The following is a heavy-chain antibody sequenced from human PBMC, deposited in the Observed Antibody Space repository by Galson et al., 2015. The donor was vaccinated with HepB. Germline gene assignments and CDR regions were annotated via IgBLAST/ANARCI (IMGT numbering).Heavy chain of an antibody. CDR1: GGTFSSYA. J-gene: IGHJ3*02. D-gene: IGHD2-2*01. V-gene: IGHV1-69*04. Sequence: SVKVSCKASGGTFSSYAISWVRQAPGQGLEWMGRIIPILGIANYAQKFQGRVTITADKSTSTAYMELSSLRSEATAVYYCARASNQLPPGLAFDIWGQGTMVTVSS. CDR2: IIPILGIA. CDR3: ARASNQLPPGLAFDI.